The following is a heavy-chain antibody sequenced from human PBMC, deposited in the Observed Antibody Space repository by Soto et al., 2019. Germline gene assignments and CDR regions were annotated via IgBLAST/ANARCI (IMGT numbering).Heavy chain of an antibody. CDR3: VRDQAQYSGYDSVDY. D-gene: IGHD5-12*01. CDR1: GFTFSYYY. CDR2: ISSSGSTI. Sequence: SLGLPCAASGFTFSYYYISWFPQAPGKGLELVSYISSSGSTIYYADSVKGRFTISRDNAKNSLYLQMNSLRAEDTAVYYCVRDQAQYSGYDSVDYWGQGTLVTVSS. V-gene: IGHV3-11*01. J-gene: IGHJ4*02.